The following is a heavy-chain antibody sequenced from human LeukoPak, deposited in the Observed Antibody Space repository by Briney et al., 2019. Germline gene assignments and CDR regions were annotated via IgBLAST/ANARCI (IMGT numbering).Heavy chain of an antibody. CDR2: IWYDGSNK. J-gene: IGHJ3*02. Sequence: LAGRSLRLSCAASGFTFSSYGMHWVRQAPGKGLEWVAVIWYDGSNKYYADSVKGRFTISRDNSKNTLYLQMNSLRAEDTAVYYCARDGGGSYYDAFDIWGQGTMVTVSS. CDR3: ARDGGGSYYDAFDI. CDR1: GFTFSSYG. D-gene: IGHD1-26*01. V-gene: IGHV3-33*01.